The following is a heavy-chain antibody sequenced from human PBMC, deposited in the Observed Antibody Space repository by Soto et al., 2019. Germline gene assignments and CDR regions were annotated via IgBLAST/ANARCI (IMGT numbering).Heavy chain of an antibody. Sequence: SVKVSCKASGGTFSSYTISWVRQAPGQGLEWMGRIIPILGIANYAQKFQGRVTITADKSTSTAYMELSSLRSEDTAVYYSARMERITMVRGVIIPDAFDIWRQGTMVTGS. CDR2: IIPILGIA. J-gene: IGHJ3*02. CDR3: ARMERITMVRGVIIPDAFDI. V-gene: IGHV1-69*02. CDR1: GGTFSSYT. D-gene: IGHD3-10*01.